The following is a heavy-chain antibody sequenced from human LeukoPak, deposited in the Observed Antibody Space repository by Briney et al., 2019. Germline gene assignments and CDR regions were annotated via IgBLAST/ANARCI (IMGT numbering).Heavy chain of an antibody. CDR1: GFTFSDYY. CDR3: AKNYYYGSGSYYNPYYYYYMDV. Sequence: GGSLRLSCAASGFTFSDYYMSWIRQAPGKGLEWVSYISSSGSTIYYADSVKGRFTISRDNSKNTLYLQMNSLRAEDTAVYYCAKNYYYGSGSYYNPYYYYYMDVWGKGTTVTISS. CDR2: ISSSGSTI. V-gene: IGHV3-11*04. J-gene: IGHJ6*03. D-gene: IGHD3-10*01.